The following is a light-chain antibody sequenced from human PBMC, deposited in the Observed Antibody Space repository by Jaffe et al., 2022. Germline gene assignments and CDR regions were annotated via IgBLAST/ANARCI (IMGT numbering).Light chain of an antibody. J-gene: IGKJ2*01. CDR2: AAS. CDR1: QDISSY. V-gene: IGKV1-12*01. Sequence: DIHVTQSPSSVSASVGDRVTITCRASQDISSYLAWYQQKAGTAPKLLIYAASRLQTGVPSRFSGSGSETYFTLTISSLQPEDFATYYCQQANSFQYTFGQGTKLEIK. CDR3: QQANSFQYT.